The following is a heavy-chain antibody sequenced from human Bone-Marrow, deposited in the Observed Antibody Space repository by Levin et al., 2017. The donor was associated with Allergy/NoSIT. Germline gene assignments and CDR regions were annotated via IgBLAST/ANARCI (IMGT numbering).Heavy chain of an antibody. CDR1: GFTFSSYA. D-gene: IGHD2-15*01. V-gene: IGHV3-30-3*01. CDR3: AKAVVVAATHPSADAFDI. Sequence: GESLKISCAASGFTFSSYAMHWVRQAPGKGLEWVAVISYDGSNKYYADSVKGRFTISRDNSKNTLYLQMNSLRAEDTAVYYCAKAVVVAATHPSADAFDIWGQGTMVTVSS. J-gene: IGHJ3*02. CDR2: ISYDGSNK.